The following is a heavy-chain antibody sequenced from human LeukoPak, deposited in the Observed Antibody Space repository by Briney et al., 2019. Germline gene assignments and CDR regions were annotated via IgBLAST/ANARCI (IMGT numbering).Heavy chain of an antibody. Sequence: PGGSLRLSCEASGLSFTNAWLSWVRQAPGKGLEWVARIKGKPDGATTDYAAPVKGRFTISRDDSKNTLYLQMSSLETEDTAVYYCTTWYGGTRDFWGQGTLVTVSS. CDR1: GLSFTNAW. CDR2: IKGKPDGATT. V-gene: IGHV3-15*01. CDR3: TTWYGGTRDF. D-gene: IGHD1-26*01. J-gene: IGHJ4*02.